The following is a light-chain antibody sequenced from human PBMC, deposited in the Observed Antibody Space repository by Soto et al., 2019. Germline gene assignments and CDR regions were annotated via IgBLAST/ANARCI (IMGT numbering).Light chain of an antibody. CDR3: QQRSNWST. V-gene: IGKV3-11*01. Sequence: EIVLTQSPATLSLSPGERATLSCRASQSVSSYLAWYQQKPGQAPRLLIYGASSRATGIPDRFSGSGSGTDFTLTISSLEPEDFAVYYCQQRSNWSTFGQGTRLEIK. CDR1: QSVSSY. J-gene: IGKJ5*01. CDR2: GAS.